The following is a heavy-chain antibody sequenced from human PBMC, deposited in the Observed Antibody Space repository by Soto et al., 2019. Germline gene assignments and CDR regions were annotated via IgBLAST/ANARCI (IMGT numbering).Heavy chain of an antibody. CDR1: GFTFSNYA. CDR3: AKNGLDNSPSAIDS. Sequence: GGSLRLSCAASGFTFSNYAMHWVRQAPGKGLEWVALTSYDGNNEYYTDSVKGRFTISRDNFKNMVFLQMNSLRAEDTALYYCAKNGLDNSPSAIDSWGPGTLVTVSS. V-gene: IGHV3-30*18. J-gene: IGHJ4*02. D-gene: IGHD1-1*01. CDR2: TSYDGNNE.